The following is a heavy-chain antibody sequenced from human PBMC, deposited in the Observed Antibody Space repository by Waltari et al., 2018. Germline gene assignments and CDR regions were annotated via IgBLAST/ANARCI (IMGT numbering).Heavy chain of an antibody. V-gene: IGHV4-38-2*02. CDR3: ARDLPFTTD. CDR1: GYSISSGYY. CDR2: IYHSGST. J-gene: IGHJ4*02. Sequence: QVQLQESGPGLVKPSETLSLTCAVSGYSISSGYYWGWIRQPPGKGLEWIGSIYHSGSTYYNPSLKSRVTISVDTSKNQFSLKLSSVTAADTAMYYCARDLPFTTDWGQGTLVTVSS. D-gene: IGHD1-26*01.